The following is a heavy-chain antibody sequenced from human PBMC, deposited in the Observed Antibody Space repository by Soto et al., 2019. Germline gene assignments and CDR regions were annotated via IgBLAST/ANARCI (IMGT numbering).Heavy chain of an antibody. CDR3: ARGTTYDSSGYYSSDYYYYGMDV. J-gene: IGHJ6*02. V-gene: IGHV1-69*13. Sequence: SVKVSCKASGGTFSSYAISWVRQAPGQGLEWMGGIIPIFGTANYAQKFQGRVTITADESTSTAYMELSSLRSEDTAVYYCARGTTYDSSGYYSSDYYYYGMDVWGQGTTVTVSS. CDR1: GGTFSSYA. CDR2: IIPIFGTA. D-gene: IGHD3-22*01.